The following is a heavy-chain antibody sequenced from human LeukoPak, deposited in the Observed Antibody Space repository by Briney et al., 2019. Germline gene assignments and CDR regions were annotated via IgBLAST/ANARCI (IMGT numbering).Heavy chain of an antibody. CDR3: AKCSTSAYTTGWCNWIDP. Sequence: GVSLRLSCVASGFTFTSDAMNWVRQAPGKGLEWVSSTVSRGTTQYADSVKGRFTVSRDTSKNTLYLQMNSLRADDTAVYYCAKCSTSAYTTGWCNWIDPWGQGTLVTVSS. CDR2: TVSRGTT. V-gene: IGHV3-23*01. J-gene: IGHJ5*02. CDR1: GFTFTSDA. D-gene: IGHD6-19*01.